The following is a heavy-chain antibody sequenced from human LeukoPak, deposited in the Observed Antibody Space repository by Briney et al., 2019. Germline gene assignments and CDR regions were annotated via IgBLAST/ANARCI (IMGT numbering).Heavy chain of an antibody. CDR1: GFTFSSYA. J-gene: IGHJ6*03. V-gene: IGHV3-30-3*01. D-gene: IGHD1-26*01. CDR2: ISYDGSNK. Sequence: PGRSLRLSCAASGFTFSSYAMHWVRQAPGKGLEWVAVISYDGSNKYYADSVKGRFTISRDNSKNTLYLQMNSLRAEDTAVYYCARDSGSYGELRYYYYMDVWGKGTTVTVSS. CDR3: ARDSGSYGELRYYYYMDV.